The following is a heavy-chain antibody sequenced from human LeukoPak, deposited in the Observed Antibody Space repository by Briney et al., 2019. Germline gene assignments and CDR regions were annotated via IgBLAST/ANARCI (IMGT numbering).Heavy chain of an antibody. CDR3: ARAGDSSGYSDY. CDR1: GFPLSSFW. D-gene: IGHD3-22*01. J-gene: IGHJ4*02. V-gene: IGHV3-7*03. CDR2: IKQDGGEA. Sequence: GGSLRLSCAASGFPLSSFWMRWVRQAAGKGLGWVANIKQDGGEAYLVDSVKGRFTISRDNAKSSLFLQMNSLRAEDTAVYYCARAGDSSGYSDYWGQGTLVTVSS.